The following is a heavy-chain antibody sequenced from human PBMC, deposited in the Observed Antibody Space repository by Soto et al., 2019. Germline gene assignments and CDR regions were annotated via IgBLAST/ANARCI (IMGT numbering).Heavy chain of an antibody. CDR2: IIPILGIA. Sequence: ASVKVSCKASGGTFSSYAISWVRQAPGQGLEWMGGIIPILGIANYAQKFQGRGTITADKSTSTAYMELSSLRSEDTAVYYCARGGEPYYDFWSSYDAFDIWGQGTMVTVSS. D-gene: IGHD3-3*01. CDR1: GGTFSSYA. V-gene: IGHV1-69*10. CDR3: ARGGEPYYDFWSSYDAFDI. J-gene: IGHJ3*02.